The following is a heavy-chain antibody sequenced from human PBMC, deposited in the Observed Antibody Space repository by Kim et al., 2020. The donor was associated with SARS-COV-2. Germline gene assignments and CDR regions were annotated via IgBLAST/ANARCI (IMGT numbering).Heavy chain of an antibody. Sequence: SVKVSCKASGGTFSSYAISWVRQAPGQGLEWMGRIIPILGITNYAQKFQGRVTITADKSMSTAYMELSSLRSEDTAVYYCARIKSGNFGVVINSYYFDYWGQGALVTVSS. CDR2: IIPILGIT. J-gene: IGHJ4*02. V-gene: IGHV1-69*04. CDR1: GGTFSSYA. CDR3: ARIKSGNFGVVINSYYFDY. D-gene: IGHD3-3*01.